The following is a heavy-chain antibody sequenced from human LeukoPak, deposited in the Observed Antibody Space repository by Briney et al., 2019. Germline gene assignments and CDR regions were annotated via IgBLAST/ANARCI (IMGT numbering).Heavy chain of an antibody. Sequence: GGSLRLSCAASGFTFSSYAMSWVRQAPGKGLEWVSAISGSGGSTYYADSVKGRFTISRDNSKNTLYLQMNSLRAEDTAVYYCAKDRREWELLPWEYWRQGTLVTVSS. CDR1: GFTFSSYA. J-gene: IGHJ4*02. CDR3: AKDRREWELLPWEY. D-gene: IGHD1-26*01. CDR2: ISGSGGST. V-gene: IGHV3-23*01.